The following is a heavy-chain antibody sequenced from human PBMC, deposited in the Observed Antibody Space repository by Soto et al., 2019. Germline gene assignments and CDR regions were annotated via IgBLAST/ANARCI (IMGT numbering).Heavy chain of an antibody. CDR1: GFTFSNAW. CDR2: IKSKTDGGTT. D-gene: IGHD3-3*01. Sequence: GGSLSLSCAASGFTFSNAWMSWVRQAPGKGLEWVGRIKSKTDGGTTDYAAPVKGRFTISRDDSKNTLYLQMNSLKTEDTAVYYCTTVPLERKIYYFDYWGQGTLVTVSS. CDR3: TTVPLERKIYYFDY. J-gene: IGHJ4*02. V-gene: IGHV3-15*01.